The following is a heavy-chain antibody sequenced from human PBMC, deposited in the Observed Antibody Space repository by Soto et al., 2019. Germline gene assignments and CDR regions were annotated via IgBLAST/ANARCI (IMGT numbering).Heavy chain of an antibody. CDR1: GFTFSSYE. Sequence: PVGSLRLSCAASGFTFSSYEINWVRQAPGKGLEWVSYITSSGRTIYYADSVKGRFTISRDNTKNSLYLQMNSLRAEDTAVYYCAREGYSSGTRYYYGMDVWGQGTTVTVSS. V-gene: IGHV3-48*03. CDR3: AREGYSSGTRYYYGMDV. J-gene: IGHJ6*02. CDR2: ITSSGRTI. D-gene: IGHD6-19*01.